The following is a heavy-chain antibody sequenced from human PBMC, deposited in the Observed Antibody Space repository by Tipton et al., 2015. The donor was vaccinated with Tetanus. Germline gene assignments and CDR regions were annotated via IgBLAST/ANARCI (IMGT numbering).Heavy chain of an antibody. Sequence: SLRLSCAASGFNFKTLGINWVRQAPGKGLEWISYISSSGTTMYYADSVKGRFTISRDNAKNSLFLQMNSLRAEDTAVYYCARDSPDILLVPAVWGQGTLVTVSS. CDR3: ARDSPDILLVPAV. V-gene: IGHV3-48*01. CDR1: GFNFKTLG. CDR2: ISSSGTTM. D-gene: IGHD2-2*01. J-gene: IGHJ4*02.